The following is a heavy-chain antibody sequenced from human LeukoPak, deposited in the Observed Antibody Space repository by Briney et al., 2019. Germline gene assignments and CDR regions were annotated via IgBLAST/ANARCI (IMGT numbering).Heavy chain of an antibody. CDR2: IIPIFGTA. D-gene: IGHD5-24*01. J-gene: IGHJ4*02. V-gene: IGHV1-69*05. Sequence: SVKVSCKASGGTFSSYAISWVRQAPGQGLEWMGRIIPIFGTANYAQKFQGRVTIITDESTSTAYMELSSLRSEDTAVYYCARDRRDGYTSFDYWGQGTLVTVSS. CDR3: ARDRRDGYTSFDY. CDR1: GGTFSSYA.